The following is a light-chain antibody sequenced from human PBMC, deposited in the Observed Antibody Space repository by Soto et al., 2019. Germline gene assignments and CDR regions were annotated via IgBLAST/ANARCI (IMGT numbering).Light chain of an antibody. CDR3: SSYSITAGLVL. J-gene: IGLJ2*01. V-gene: IGLV2-14*01. Sequence: QSALTQPASVSGSPGQSITISCTGTNSDTTDFYSVSWYQQHPGRAPKLVIYEVAKRPSGVSSRFSGSKSDNMASLTISGLQAEDEADYYCSSYSITAGLVLFGGGTKLTVL. CDR2: EVA. CDR1: NSDTTDFYS.